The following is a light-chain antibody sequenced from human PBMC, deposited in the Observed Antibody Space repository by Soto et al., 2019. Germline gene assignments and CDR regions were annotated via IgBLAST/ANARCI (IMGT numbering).Light chain of an antibody. J-gene: IGKJ4*01. Sequence: EIVLTQSPGTLSLSPGERATLSRRASQSVSSSYLAWYQQKPGQAPRLLIYDASNRATGIPDRFSGSGSGTDFTLTISRLEPEDFAVYYCQQYGSSPLTFGGGTKVDIK. CDR1: QSVSSSY. CDR2: DAS. V-gene: IGKV3-20*01. CDR3: QQYGSSPLT.